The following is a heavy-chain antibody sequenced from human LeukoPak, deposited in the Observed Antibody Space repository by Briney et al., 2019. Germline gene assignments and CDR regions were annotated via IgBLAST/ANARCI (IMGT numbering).Heavy chain of an antibody. D-gene: IGHD5-24*01. CDR3: ARVLLADGYKEMAVVGYFDY. CDR2: ISSSGSTI. V-gene: IGHV3-11*04. Sequence: GGTLRLSCAASGFTFSGYYLSWIRQAPGKGLEGVSYISSSGSTISYADPVKGRFTISRANTKNSLYLQMNSLRAEDTAVYYCARVLLADGYKEMAVVGYFDYWGQGTLVTVSS. J-gene: IGHJ4*02. CDR1: GFTFSGYY.